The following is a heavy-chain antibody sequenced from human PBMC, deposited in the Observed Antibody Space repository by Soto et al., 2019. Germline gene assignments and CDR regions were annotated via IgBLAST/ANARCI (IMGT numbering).Heavy chain of an antibody. CDR3: AAFPPLSVIQFYSYSLDV. CDR1: GYTFTSDA. D-gene: IGHD4-4*01. CDR2: INAGNGNT. V-gene: IGHV1-3*01. J-gene: IGHJ6*03. Sequence: ASVKVSCKAPGYTFTSDAVHWVRQAPGQRLEWMGWINAGNGNTKHSQDFQGRVTITRVTRASTAYMELSSLRSEDTAVYYCAAFPPLSVIQFYSYSLDVWGKGATDTVTS.